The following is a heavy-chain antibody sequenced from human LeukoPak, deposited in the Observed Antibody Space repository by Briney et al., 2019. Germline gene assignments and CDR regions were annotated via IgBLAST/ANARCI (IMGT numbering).Heavy chain of an antibody. V-gene: IGHV3-53*01. D-gene: IGHD5-18*01. J-gene: IGHJ4*02. CDR3: ASHPGGYSYGYTVQDY. CDR1: GFTVSSNY. CDR2: IYSGGST. Sequence: GGSLRLSCAASGFTVSSNYMSWVRQAPGKGLEWVSVIYSGGSTYYADSVKGRFTISRDNSKNTLYLQMNSLRAEDTAVYYCASHPGGYSYGYTVQDYWGQGTLVTVSS.